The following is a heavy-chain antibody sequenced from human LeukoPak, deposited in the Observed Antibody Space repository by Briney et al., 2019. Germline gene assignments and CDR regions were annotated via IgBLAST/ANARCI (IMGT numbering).Heavy chain of an antibody. V-gene: IGHV1-69*13. J-gene: IGHJ4*02. Sequence: GASVKVSCKASGGTFSNYAISWVRQAPGQGLEWMGMIIPIFGTRNYAQKFQGRVSITADESTSTAYMELSSLRSEDTAVYYCATGGGTVTRYTWGYWGQGTLVTVSS. CDR1: GGTFSNYA. CDR2: IIPIFGTR. D-gene: IGHD4-17*01. CDR3: ATGGGTVTRYTWGY.